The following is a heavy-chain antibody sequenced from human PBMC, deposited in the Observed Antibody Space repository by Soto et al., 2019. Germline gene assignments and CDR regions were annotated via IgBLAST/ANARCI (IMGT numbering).Heavy chain of an antibody. J-gene: IGHJ4*02. CDR3: ARSRNGAVPDSINF. D-gene: IGHD2-8*01. CDR1: GFTFSRYA. CDR2: ISRDGSSK. Sequence: GGSLRLSCAASGFTFSRYAMHWVRQAPGEGLEWVAVISRDGSSKYYGDSVKGRFTVSRDNSNNTLYLSMTSLRPDDTAVFYCARSRNGAVPDSINFWGQGTLVTVSS. V-gene: IGHV3-30-3*01.